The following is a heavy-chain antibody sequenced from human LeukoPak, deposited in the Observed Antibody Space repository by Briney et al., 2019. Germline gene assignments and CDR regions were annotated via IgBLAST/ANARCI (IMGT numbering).Heavy chain of an antibody. V-gene: IGHV4-61*02. J-gene: IGHJ4*02. CDR2: IYNSGST. CDR1: GGSISSGNYY. CDR3: ARDRTKIGGIDY. Sequence: SLTLSLTCTVSGGSISSGNYYWSWIRQPAGKGLEWIGRIYNSGSTNYNPYLKSRVTISADTSKNQFSLNLNSVTAADTAVYYCARDRTKIGGIDYWGQGTLVTVSS. D-gene: IGHD3-16*01.